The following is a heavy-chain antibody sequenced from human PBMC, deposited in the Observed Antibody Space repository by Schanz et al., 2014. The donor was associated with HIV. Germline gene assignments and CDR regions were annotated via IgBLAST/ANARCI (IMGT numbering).Heavy chain of an antibody. D-gene: IGHD3-10*01. CDR3: AKIRGTRGAYDGMDV. CDR1: GFTFGDYA. V-gene: IGHV3-23*04. Sequence: EVELVESGGGLVKPGRSLRLSCTASGFTFGDYAMAWFRQAPGKGLQWVSGIGGSRGGTYYADSVKGRFTISRDNSKNTMFLQMNSLRVEDTAIYYCAKIRGTRGAYDGMDVWGQGTTVTVSS. J-gene: IGHJ6*02. CDR2: IGGSRGGT.